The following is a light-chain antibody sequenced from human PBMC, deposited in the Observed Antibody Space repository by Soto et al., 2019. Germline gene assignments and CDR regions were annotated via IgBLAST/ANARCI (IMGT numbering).Light chain of an antibody. Sequence: EIVLTQSPGTLSLSPGERATLSCRASQSVSSSYLAWYQQKPGQAPRLLIYGASSRATGIPDRFSGSGSGTDFTLTISRLEPEDFAVYYCQQHGNSPPYTFGQGTNLEIK. J-gene: IGKJ2*01. CDR3: QQHGNSPPYT. V-gene: IGKV3-20*01. CDR1: QSVSSSY. CDR2: GAS.